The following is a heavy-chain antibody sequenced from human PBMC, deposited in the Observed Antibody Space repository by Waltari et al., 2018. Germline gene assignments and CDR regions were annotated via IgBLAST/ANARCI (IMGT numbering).Heavy chain of an antibody. CDR1: GFTFNNYH. D-gene: IGHD3-3*02. CDR3: ARELDHIKDDY. CDR2: ISSDSKVI. Sequence: EVQLVESGGGLVQPGGSLRLSCAVSGFTFNNYHMNWVRLAPGRGLEWLSYISSDSKVIYYSDSVRGRFTVSRDNAKSSLCLQMNSLRAEDTAVYYCARELDHIKDDYWGQGTLVTVSS. J-gene: IGHJ4*02. V-gene: IGHV3-48*04.